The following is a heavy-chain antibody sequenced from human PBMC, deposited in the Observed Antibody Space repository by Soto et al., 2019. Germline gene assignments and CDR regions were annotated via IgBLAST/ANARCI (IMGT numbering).Heavy chain of an antibody. CDR1: GFTFSSYG. CDR3: AKDMVTMSYFDY. Sequence: GGSLRLSCAASGFTFSSYGMHWVRQAPGKGLEWVAVISYDGSNKYYADSVKGRFTISRDNSKNTLYLQMNSLRAEDTAVYYCAKDMVTMSYFDYWGQGTLVTVSS. V-gene: IGHV3-30*18. J-gene: IGHJ4*02. D-gene: IGHD2-21*02. CDR2: ISYDGSNK.